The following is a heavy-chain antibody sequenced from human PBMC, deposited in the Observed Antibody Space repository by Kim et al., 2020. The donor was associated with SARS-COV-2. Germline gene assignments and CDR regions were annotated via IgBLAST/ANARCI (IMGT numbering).Heavy chain of an antibody. D-gene: IGHD6-13*01. Sequence: GGSLRLSCVGSGFTFRTYPIHWVRQAPGKRVEWVAVISYDGTNKYYADSVKGRFTISRDNSKNTVYLQMNSLRPEDTALYYCARDGRSTWVPGWSTAWFDSWGQGTLVTVSS. CDR2: ISYDGTNK. CDR1: GFTFRTYP. CDR3: ARDGRSTWVPGWSTAWFDS. J-gene: IGHJ5*01. V-gene: IGHV3-30*04.